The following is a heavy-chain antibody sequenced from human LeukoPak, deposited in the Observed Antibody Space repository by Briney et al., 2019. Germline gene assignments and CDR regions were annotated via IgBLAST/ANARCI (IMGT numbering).Heavy chain of an antibody. CDR3: ARGQGWLVDY. Sequence: PGGSLRLSCAASGFTFSNAYMTWVRQAPGKGLEWVANMNHDGSEKFYVDSEKGRFTISRDNAKNALHLQMNSLRAEDTAVYYCARGQGWLVDYWGQGTLVTVSS. V-gene: IGHV3-7*05. CDR2: MNHDGSEK. CDR1: GFTFSNAY. J-gene: IGHJ4*02. D-gene: IGHD6-19*01.